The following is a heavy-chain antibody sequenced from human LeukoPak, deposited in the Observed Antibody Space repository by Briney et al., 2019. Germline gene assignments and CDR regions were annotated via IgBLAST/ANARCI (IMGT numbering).Heavy chain of an antibody. J-gene: IGHJ4*02. Sequence: PGGSLRLSCTASGFTFGDYAMSWVRQAPGKGLVWVSRINSAGSSTSYADSVKGRFTISRDNAKNTLYLQMNSLRAEDTAVYYCAREGVAAAGDVDYWGQGTLVTVSS. CDR3: AREGVAAAGDVDY. CDR2: INSAGSST. CDR1: GFTFGDYA. V-gene: IGHV3-74*01. D-gene: IGHD6-13*01.